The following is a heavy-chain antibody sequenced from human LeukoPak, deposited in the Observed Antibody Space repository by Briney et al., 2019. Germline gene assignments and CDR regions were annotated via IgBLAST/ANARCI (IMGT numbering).Heavy chain of an antibody. J-gene: IGHJ6*03. D-gene: IGHD4-23*01. CDR1: GFTFSSYG. CDR2: IRYDGSNK. V-gene: IGHV3-30*02. Sequence: GGSLRLSCAASGFTFSSYGMHWVRQAPGKGLEWVAFIRYDGSNKYYADSVKGRFTISRDNSKNTLYLQMNSLRAEDTAVYYCAKDAAFTPVVNPNMDVWGKGTTVTVSS. CDR3: AKDAAFTPVVNPNMDV.